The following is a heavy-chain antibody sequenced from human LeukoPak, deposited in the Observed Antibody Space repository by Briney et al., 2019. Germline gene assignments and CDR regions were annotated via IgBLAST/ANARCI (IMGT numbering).Heavy chain of an antibody. Sequence: ASVTVSCTASGGTFSSYAISWVRQAPGQGLEWMGGIIPIFGTANYAQKFQGRVTITADESTSTAYMELSSLRSEDTAVYYCARGATVTTIDYWGQGTLVTVSS. J-gene: IGHJ4*02. CDR1: GGTFSSYA. D-gene: IGHD4-11*01. CDR3: ARGATVTTIDY. CDR2: IIPIFGTA. V-gene: IGHV1-69*13.